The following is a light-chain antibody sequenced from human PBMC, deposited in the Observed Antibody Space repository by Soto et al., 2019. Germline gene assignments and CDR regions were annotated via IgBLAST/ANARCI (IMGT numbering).Light chain of an antibody. Sequence: QSVLTQPASGSGAPGQAITISFTGNSSEVGGYNYVSWYQQHPGKAPQLMIYDVRNRPSGVSNRFSGSKSVNTASLTISGLQAEDEADYYCSSYTTVSTYVFGTGTKVTVL. CDR1: SSEVGGYNY. CDR2: DVR. V-gene: IGLV2-14*03. J-gene: IGLJ1*01. CDR3: SSYTTVSTYV.